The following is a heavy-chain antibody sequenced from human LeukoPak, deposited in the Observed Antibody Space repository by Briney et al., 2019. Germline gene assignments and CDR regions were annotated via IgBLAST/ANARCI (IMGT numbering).Heavy chain of an antibody. CDR2: IYYSGST. V-gene: IGHV4-59*01. Sequence: SETLSLTCTVSGASITNYNWNWIRQPPGKGPEWIGCIYYSGSTNYNPSLESRVTISVDTSKNQFSQRLSSVTAADTALYYCARAGTARGYFDYWGQGTPVTVSS. CDR3: ARAGTARGYFDY. CDR1: GASITNYN. J-gene: IGHJ4*02. D-gene: IGHD1-1*01.